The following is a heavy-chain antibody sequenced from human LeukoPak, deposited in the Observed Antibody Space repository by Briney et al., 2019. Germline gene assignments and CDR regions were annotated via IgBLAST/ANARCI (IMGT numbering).Heavy chain of an antibody. CDR3: ARDRDYSNSLDY. V-gene: IGHV4-39*07. CDR1: GGSISSGSYY. Sequence: SETLSLTCTVSGGSISSGSYYWGWIRQPPGKGLEWIGSIYYSGSTYYNPSLKSRVTISVDTSKNQFSLKLSSVTAADTAVYYCARDRDYSNSLDYWGQGTLVTVSS. J-gene: IGHJ4*02. CDR2: IYYSGST. D-gene: IGHD6-6*01.